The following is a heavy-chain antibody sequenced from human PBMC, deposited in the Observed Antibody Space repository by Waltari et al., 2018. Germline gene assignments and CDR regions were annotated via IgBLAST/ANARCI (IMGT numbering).Heavy chain of an antibody. CDR2: IYHSGST. J-gene: IGHJ5*02. CDR1: GGSISSSNW. D-gene: IGHD3-10*01. V-gene: IGHV4-4*02. CDR3: ARTKFHYGSGRQVDP. Sequence: QVQLQESGPGLVKPSGTLSLTCAVSGGSISSSNWWSWVRQPPGKGLEWIGEIYHSGSTNYTPSLKSRVTISVDKSKNQFSLKLSSMTAADTAVYYCARTKFHYGSGRQVDPWGQGTLVTVSS.